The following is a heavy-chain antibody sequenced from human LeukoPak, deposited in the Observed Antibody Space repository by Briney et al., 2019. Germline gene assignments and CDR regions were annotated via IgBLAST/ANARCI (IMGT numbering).Heavy chain of an antibody. CDR1: GFTFSSYW. V-gene: IGHV3-74*01. CDR3: ARDEYCSSTSCHAFDI. Sequence: PGGSLRLSCAASGFTFSSYWMHWVRHAPGKGLVWVSRINTDGSSTSYSDSVKGRFTISRDNAKNTLYLQMNSLRAEDTAVYYCARDEYCSSTSCHAFDIWGQGTMVTVSS. J-gene: IGHJ3*02. D-gene: IGHD2-15*01. CDR2: INTDGSST.